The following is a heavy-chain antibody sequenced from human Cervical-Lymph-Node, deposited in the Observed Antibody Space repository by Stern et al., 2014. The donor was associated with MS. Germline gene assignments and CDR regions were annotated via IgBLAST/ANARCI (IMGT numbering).Heavy chain of an antibody. Sequence: ESGPALVKPTQTLTLTCTFSGFSLSTSGLGVGWIPQPPGEALEWLAYIYWDDQKRYSPSLKSRLTITKDTSKNQVVLTLTNVDPVDTATYYCAHRTAGPFDYWGQGTLVTVSS. V-gene: IGHV2-5*02. CDR1: GFSLSTSGLG. J-gene: IGHJ4*02. CDR3: AHRTAGPFDY. CDR2: IYWDDQK.